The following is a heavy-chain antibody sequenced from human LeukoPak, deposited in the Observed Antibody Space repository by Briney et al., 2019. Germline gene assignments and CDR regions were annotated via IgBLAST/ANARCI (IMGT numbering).Heavy chain of an antibody. CDR1: GFTLSSYA. CDR2: ISGSGGST. V-gene: IGHV3-23*01. J-gene: IGHJ4*02. D-gene: IGHD3-3*01. Sequence: GGSLRLSCAASGFTLSSYAMSWVRQAPGKGLEWVSAISGSGGSTYYADSVKGRFTISRDNSKNTLYLQMNSLRAEDTAVYYCAKEVLRFLEWQPYYYFDYWGQGTLVTVSS. CDR3: AKEVLRFLEWQPYYYFDY.